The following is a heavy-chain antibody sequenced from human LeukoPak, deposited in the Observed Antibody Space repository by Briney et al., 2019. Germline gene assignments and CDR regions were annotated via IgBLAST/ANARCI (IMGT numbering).Heavy chain of an antibody. CDR2: IKYDGSNK. CDR1: GFTFTTYW. V-gene: IGHV3-7*01. CDR3: ARVDYYGSGSHYNEYYGMDV. J-gene: IGHJ6*02. D-gene: IGHD3-10*01. Sequence: GGSLRLSCAASGFTFTTYWMSWMRQAPGKGLQWVANIKYDGSNKYYADSVKGRFTISRDNSKNTLYLQMNSLRAEDTAVYYCARVDYYGSGSHYNEYYGMDVWGQGTTVTVSS.